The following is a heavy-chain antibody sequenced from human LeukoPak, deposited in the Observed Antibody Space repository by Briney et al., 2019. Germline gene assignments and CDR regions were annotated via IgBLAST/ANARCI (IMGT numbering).Heavy chain of an antibody. J-gene: IGHJ4*02. CDR1: GFTVSSNY. CDR3: ARVEVELSSGFDY. Sequence: PGGSPRVSCAASGFTVSSNYMSWVRQAPGKGLEWVSVIYSGGSTYYADSVKGRFTISRDNSKNTLYLQMNSLRAEDTAVYYCARVEVELSSGFDYWGQGTLVTVSS. D-gene: IGHD1-26*01. V-gene: IGHV3-66*01. CDR2: IYSGGST.